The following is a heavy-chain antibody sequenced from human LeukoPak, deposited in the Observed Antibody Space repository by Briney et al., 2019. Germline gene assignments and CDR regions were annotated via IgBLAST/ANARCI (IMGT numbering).Heavy chain of an antibody. CDR3: AKDFSSGDY. CDR2: ISYDGSNK. J-gene: IGHJ4*02. D-gene: IGHD6-19*01. V-gene: IGHV3-30*18. Sequence: GGSLRLSCAASGFTFSSYGMHWVRQAPGKGLEWVAVISYDGSNKYYADSVKGRFTIPRDNSKNTLYLQMNSLRAEDTAVYYCAKDFSSGDYWGQGTLVTVSS. CDR1: GFTFSSYG.